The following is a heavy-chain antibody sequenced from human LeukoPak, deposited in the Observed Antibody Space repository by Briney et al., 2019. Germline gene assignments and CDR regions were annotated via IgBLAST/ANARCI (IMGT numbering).Heavy chain of an antibody. J-gene: IGHJ4*02. D-gene: IGHD4-11*01. CDR1: GFTFSSYA. CDR2: ISGSGGST. CDR3: ARDDTVTSHFDY. V-gene: IGHV3-23*01. Sequence: GGSLRLSCAASGFTFSSYAMSWVRQAPGKGLEWVSAISGSGGSTYYADSVKGRFTISRDNAKNSLYLQMNSLRAEDTAVYYCARDDTVTSHFDYWGQGTLVTVSS.